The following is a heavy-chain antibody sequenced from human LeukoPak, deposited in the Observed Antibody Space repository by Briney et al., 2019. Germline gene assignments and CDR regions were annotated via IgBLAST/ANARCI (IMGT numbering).Heavy chain of an antibody. CDR2: IYYSGST. V-gene: IGHV4-59*01. CDR1: GGSISSYY. CDR3: ARDGMVRGVTRGWFDP. Sequence: PSETLSLTCTVSGGSISSYYWSWIRQPPGKGLEWIGYIYYSGSTNYNPSLKSRVTISVDTSKNQFSLKLSSVTAADTAVYYCARDGMVRGVTRGWFDPWGQGTLVTVSS. D-gene: IGHD3-10*01. J-gene: IGHJ5*02.